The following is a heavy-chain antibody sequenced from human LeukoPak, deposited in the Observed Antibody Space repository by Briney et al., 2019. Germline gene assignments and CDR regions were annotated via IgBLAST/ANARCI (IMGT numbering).Heavy chain of an antibody. CDR1: GGSIRYYY. CDR3: ARKGGLFDY. V-gene: IGHV4-59*01. J-gene: IGHJ4*02. D-gene: IGHD2-15*01. Sequence: SETLSLTCTVSGGSIRYYYWSWIRQSPGKGLEWIGYIYYNGSTNYNPSLKSRVTISVDMSKNQFSLKMSSVTAADTAVYYCARKGGLFDYWGQRRLVTVSS. CDR2: IYYNGST.